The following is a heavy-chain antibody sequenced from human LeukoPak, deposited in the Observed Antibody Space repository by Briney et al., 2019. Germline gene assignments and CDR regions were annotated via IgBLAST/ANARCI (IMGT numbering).Heavy chain of an antibody. CDR1: GYTFTGYY. D-gene: IGHD1-20*01. CDR2: INPNSGGT. Sequence: GASVKVSCKAFGYTFTGYYMHWVRQAPGQGLEWMGWINPNSGGTNYAQKFQGRVTMTRDTSISTAYMELSRLRSDDTAVYYCARDRSRTRYNWNEVLPHYFDYWGQGTLVTVSS. J-gene: IGHJ4*02. V-gene: IGHV1-2*02. CDR3: ARDRSRTRYNWNEVLPHYFDY.